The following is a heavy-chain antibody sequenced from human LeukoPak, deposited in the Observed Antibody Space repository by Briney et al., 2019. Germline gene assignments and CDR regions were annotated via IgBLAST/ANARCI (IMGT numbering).Heavy chain of an antibody. CDR3: ARHVRRYDFWSGYYTSDAFDI. CDR2: IYYSGST. Sequence: SETLSLTCTVSGGSISSSSYYWGWIRQPPGKGLEWIGSIYYSGSTYYNPSLKSRVTISVDTSKNQFSLKLSSVTAADTAVYYCARHVRRYDFWSGYYTSDAFDIWGQGTMVTVSS. J-gene: IGHJ3*02. V-gene: IGHV4-39*01. CDR1: GGSISSSSYY. D-gene: IGHD3-3*01.